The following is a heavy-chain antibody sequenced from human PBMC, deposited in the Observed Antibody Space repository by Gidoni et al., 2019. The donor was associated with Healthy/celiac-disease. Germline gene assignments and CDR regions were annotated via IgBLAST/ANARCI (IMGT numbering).Heavy chain of an antibody. CDR3: ARSVISGSGMDV. V-gene: IGHV3-72*01. CDR2: TRNKANSYTT. D-gene: IGHD6-19*01. Sequence: EVQLVESGGGLVQPGGSLRLSCAASGFTFSDHYMDWVRQAPGKGLEWVGRTRNKANSYTTEYAASVKGRFTISRDDSKNSLYLQMNSLKTEDTAVYYCARSVISGSGMDVWGQGTTVTVSS. J-gene: IGHJ6*02. CDR1: GFTFSDHY.